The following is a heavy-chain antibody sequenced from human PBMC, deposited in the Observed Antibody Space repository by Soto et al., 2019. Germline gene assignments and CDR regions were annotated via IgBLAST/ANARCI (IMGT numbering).Heavy chain of an antibody. J-gene: IGHJ6*01. V-gene: IGHV4-31*02. CDR3: SGSGGKSYYYGMEV. CDR2: IYYSANT. Sequence: QVQLQESGPGLVKPSQTLSLTCSVSGGSISSGGYYWSWIRQPPGKGLEWIGYIYYSANTHYNPSLNGSVSISADTFKDQVSHNLDSGTAGDTAVYYYSGSGGKSYYYGMEVWGQGTKVTVSS. CDR1: GGSISSGGYY. D-gene: IGHD3-10*01.